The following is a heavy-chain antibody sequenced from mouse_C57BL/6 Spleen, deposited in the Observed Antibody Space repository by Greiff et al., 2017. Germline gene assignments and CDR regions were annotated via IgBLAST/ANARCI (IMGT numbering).Heavy chain of an antibody. CDR3: SSRITTVFNWYFDV. D-gene: IGHD1-1*01. J-gene: IGHJ1*03. Sequence: QVQLQQPGAELVMPGASVKLSCKASGYTFTSYWMHWVKQRPGQGLEWIGEIDPSDSYTKYNQKFKGKSTLTVDRSSSPAYMQLSSLTSEFCAVYYCSSRITTVFNWYFDVWGTGTTVTVSS. CDR2: IDPSDSYT. CDR1: GYTFTSYW. V-gene: IGHV1-69*01.